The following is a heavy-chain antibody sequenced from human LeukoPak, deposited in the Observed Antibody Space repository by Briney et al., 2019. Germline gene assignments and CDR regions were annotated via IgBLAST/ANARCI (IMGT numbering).Heavy chain of an antibody. CDR3: AKTNVDIVATISYFDY. D-gene: IGHD5-12*01. Sequence: GGSLRLSCAASGFTFSSYAMSWVRQAPGKGLEWVSAISGSGGSTYYADSVKGRFTISRDNSKNTPYLQMNSLRAEDTAVYYCAKTNVDIVATISYFDYWGQGTLVTVSS. J-gene: IGHJ4*02. CDR2: ISGSGGST. V-gene: IGHV3-23*01. CDR1: GFTFSSYA.